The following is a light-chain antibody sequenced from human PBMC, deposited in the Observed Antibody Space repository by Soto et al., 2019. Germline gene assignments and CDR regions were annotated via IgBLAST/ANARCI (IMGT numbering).Light chain of an antibody. V-gene: IGKV3-11*01. CDR1: QSVSSY. CDR2: DAS. Sequence: EIVFTHSPATLSFSPVERATLSCRASQSVSSYLAWYQQKPGQAPRLLIYDASNRATGIPARFSGSGSGTDFTLTISSLEPEDFAVYYCQQRSNWPRTFGQGTKVDIK. J-gene: IGKJ1*01. CDR3: QQRSNWPRT.